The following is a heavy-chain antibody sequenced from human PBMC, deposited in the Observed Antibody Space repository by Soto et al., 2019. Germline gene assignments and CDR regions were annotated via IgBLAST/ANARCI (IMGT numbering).Heavy chain of an antibody. D-gene: IGHD2-2*01. V-gene: IGHV1-69*08. CDR2: IIPILGIA. CDR1: GGTFSSYT. Sequence: QVQLVQSGAEVKKPGSSVKVSCKASGGTFSSYTISWVRQAPGQGLEWMGRIIPILGIANYAQKFQGRVKITADKSTSTAYMELSSLRSEDTAVYYCAREKVPAAPDNWFDPWGQGTLVTVSS. J-gene: IGHJ5*02. CDR3: AREKVPAAPDNWFDP.